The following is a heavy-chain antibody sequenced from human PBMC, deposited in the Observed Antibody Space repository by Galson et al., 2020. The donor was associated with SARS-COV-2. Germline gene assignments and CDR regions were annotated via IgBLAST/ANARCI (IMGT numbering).Heavy chain of an antibody. D-gene: IGHD6-13*01. CDR1: GGSISSGGYY. J-gene: IGHJ5*02. CDR3: ARGVSSSWYGSVQFDP. Sequence: SETLSLTCTVSGGSISSGGYYWSWIRQHPGKGLEWIGYIYYSGSTYYNPSLKSRVTISVDTSKNQFSLKLSSVTAADTAVYYCARGVSSSWYGSVQFDPWGQGTLVTVSS. CDR2: IYYSGST. V-gene: IGHV4-31*03.